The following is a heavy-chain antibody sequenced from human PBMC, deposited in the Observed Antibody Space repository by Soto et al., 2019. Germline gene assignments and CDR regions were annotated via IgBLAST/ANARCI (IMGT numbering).Heavy chain of an antibody. CDR3: ASDRFRGTYYLRGVTYFFEE. J-gene: IGHJ4*02. Sequence: SETLSLTCAVSGGSSSNTNWWSWVRQPPGKGLEWIGEISHSGSAKYNSSLKSRVTILVDRSKNQFSLKLNSVTAADTAVYYCASDRFRGTYYLRGVTYFFEEWGQGAPVTVSS. CDR1: GGSSSNTNW. CDR2: ISHSGSA. D-gene: IGHD1-26*01. V-gene: IGHV4-4*02.